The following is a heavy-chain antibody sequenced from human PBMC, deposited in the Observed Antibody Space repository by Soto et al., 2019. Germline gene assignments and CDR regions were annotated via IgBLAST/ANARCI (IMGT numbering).Heavy chain of an antibody. CDR3: ARAVEITMVRGPFDY. J-gene: IGHJ4*02. V-gene: IGHV1-69*13. Sequence: PVKVSCKASGGTLSSYAISWVRQAPGQGLEWMGGIIPIFGTANYAQKFQGRVTITADESTSTAYMELSSLRSEDTAVYYCARAVEITMVRGPFDYWGQGTLVTVSS. D-gene: IGHD3-10*01. CDR2: IIPIFGTA. CDR1: GGTLSSYA.